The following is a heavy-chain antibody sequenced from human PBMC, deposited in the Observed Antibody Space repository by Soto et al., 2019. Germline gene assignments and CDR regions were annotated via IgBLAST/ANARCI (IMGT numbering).Heavy chain of an antibody. CDR2: LFYSGST. J-gene: IGHJ5*02. CDR3: ARGLAAAGLFGFGP. CDR1: GVSISSDGSY. V-gene: IGHV4-31*03. D-gene: IGHD6-13*01. Sequence: SETLSLTCTVSGVSISSDGSYWSWIRQHPGKGLEWIGCLFYSGSTYYNPSLKSRVTISVDTSKNQFSLKLSAVTAADTAVYYCARGLAAAGLFGFGPWGQGTLVTVSS.